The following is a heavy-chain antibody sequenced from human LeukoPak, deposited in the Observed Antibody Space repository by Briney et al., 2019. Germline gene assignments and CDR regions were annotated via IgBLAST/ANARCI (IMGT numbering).Heavy chain of an antibody. Sequence: GGSLRLSCAASGFTFSSYAMSWVRQAPGKGLEWVSAITGSGENTYSTDSGKGRFTISRDNSKNTLYLQMNSLRPDDTAVYYCARGTGVYGIDYWGQGTLVTVSS. CDR2: ITGSGENT. J-gene: IGHJ4*02. D-gene: IGHD6-13*01. CDR1: GFTFSSYA. V-gene: IGHV3-23*01. CDR3: ARGTGVYGIDY.